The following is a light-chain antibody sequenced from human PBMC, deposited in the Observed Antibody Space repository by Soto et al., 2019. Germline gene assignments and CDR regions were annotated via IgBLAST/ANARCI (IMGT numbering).Light chain of an antibody. Sequence: QSVLTQPASVSGSPRQSITISCTGTSSDVGGYNFVSWHQHHPAKAPKLMIYDVSNRPSGVSNRFSGSKSGNTASLTISGLQAEDEAHYYCSSFTSSDTLVVFGGGTKVTVL. J-gene: IGLJ2*01. CDR1: SSDVGGYNF. CDR2: DVS. V-gene: IGLV2-14*03. CDR3: SSFTSSDTLVV.